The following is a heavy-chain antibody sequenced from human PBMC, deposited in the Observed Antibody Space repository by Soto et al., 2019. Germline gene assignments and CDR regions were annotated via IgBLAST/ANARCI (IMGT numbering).Heavy chain of an antibody. CDR3: GSVGYCSSTNCLFYYYHYGRDV. Sequence: ASVKVSCKASGGTFSSHAISWVRQAPGRGLEWMGGIIPIFGTTNYAQNFRARVTITADESTSTAYMELSSLTSEDTAVYYCGSVGYCSSTNCLFYYYHYGRDVWGQGTTVTVSS. D-gene: IGHD2-2*03. J-gene: IGHJ6*02. CDR1: GGTFSSHA. CDR2: IIPIFGTT. V-gene: IGHV1-69*13.